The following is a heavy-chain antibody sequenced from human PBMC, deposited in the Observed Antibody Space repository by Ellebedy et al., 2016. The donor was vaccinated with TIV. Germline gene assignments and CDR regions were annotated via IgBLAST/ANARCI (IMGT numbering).Heavy chain of an antibody. CDR1: GGSITSEAYY. CDR3: ARGGSTVRGVIGH. D-gene: IGHD3-10*01. CDR2: SDYSGST. V-gene: IGHV4-31*03. Sequence: MPSETLSLTCTVSGGSITSEAYYWSCIRQYPGKGLDWIGFSDYSGSTNYNALLKGRVEISIDKSTNQFSLKLTSVTAADTAVYFCARGGSTVRGVIGHWGQGTLVTVSS. J-gene: IGHJ4*02.